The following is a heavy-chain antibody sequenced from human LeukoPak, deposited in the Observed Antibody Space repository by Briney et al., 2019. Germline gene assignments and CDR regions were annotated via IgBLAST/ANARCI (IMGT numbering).Heavy chain of an antibody. V-gene: IGHV4-59*08. J-gene: IGHJ3*02. CDR2: IYHTGSN. CDR3: ARARYTNSWYAVDI. Sequence: PSETLSLTCLVSRGSVSSYYWTWIRQPPGTGLEWIGYIYHTGSNNYSPSLKSRVTMYVDTSKNQLSLKLSSVTAADTAMYYCARARYTNSWYAVDIWGQGTMVTVSS. D-gene: IGHD6-13*01. CDR1: RGSVSSYY.